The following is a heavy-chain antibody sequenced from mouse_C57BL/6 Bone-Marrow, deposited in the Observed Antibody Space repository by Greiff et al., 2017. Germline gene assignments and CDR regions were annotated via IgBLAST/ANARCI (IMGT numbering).Heavy chain of an antibody. CDR1: GYTFTSYW. Sequence: VQLQQSGAELVKPGASVKLSCKASGYTFTSYWMHWVKQRPGQGLEWIGMIHPNSGSTNYNEKFKSKATLTVDKSSSTAYMQLSSLTSEDSAVYFCAKRELYWYFDVWGTGTTVTVSS. CDR3: AKRELYWYFDV. J-gene: IGHJ1*03. CDR2: IHPNSGST. V-gene: IGHV1-64*01.